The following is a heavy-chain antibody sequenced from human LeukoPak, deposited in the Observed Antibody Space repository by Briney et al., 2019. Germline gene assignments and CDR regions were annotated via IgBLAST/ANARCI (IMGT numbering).Heavy chain of an antibody. Sequence: GGSLTLSCAASGFTFSSYSVHWIRQAPGKGLEWVALIWYDGSNQNSADSVKGRFTISRDNSKNTLYMQMNSLRVEDTAVYYCSREAGVPGTIDSWGQGTLVTVSS. CDR1: GFTFSSYS. CDR2: IWYDGSNQ. V-gene: IGHV3-33*01. D-gene: IGHD1-1*01. J-gene: IGHJ4*02. CDR3: SREAGVPGTIDS.